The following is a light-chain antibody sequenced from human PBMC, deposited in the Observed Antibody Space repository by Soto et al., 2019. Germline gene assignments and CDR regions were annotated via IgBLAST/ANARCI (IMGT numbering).Light chain of an antibody. J-gene: IGLJ3*02. CDR2: DVS. CDR3: ASYTESTIVL. V-gene: IGLV2-14*01. CDR1: SSDVGDDNY. Sequence: QSALTQPASVSGSPGQSITISCTGTSSDVGDDNYVSWYQQHPGKAPKLMIYDVSHRPSGVSSRFSGSKSGNTASLTISGLQADDEADYYCASYTESTIVLFGGGTKLTVL.